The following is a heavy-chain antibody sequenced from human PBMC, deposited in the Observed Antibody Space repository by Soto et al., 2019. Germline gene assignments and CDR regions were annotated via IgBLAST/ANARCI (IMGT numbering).Heavy chain of an antibody. CDR3: ARDRLEDYYGMDV. V-gene: IGHV1-46*01. Sequence: QVQLVQSGAEVTKPGASVKVSCKASGYTFTSYYMHWVRQAPGQGLEWMGIINPSGGSTSYAQKFHGRVTMTRDTSTSTVYMELSSLRSEDTAVYYCARDRLEDYYGMDVWGQGTTVTVSS. J-gene: IGHJ6*02. CDR2: INPSGGST. CDR1: GYTFTSYY.